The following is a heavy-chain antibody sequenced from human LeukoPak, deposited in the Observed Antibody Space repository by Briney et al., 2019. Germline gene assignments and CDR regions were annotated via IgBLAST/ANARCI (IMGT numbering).Heavy chain of an antibody. CDR3: ARDVLHKQQLAHAINPYYYYYGMDV. J-gene: IGHJ6*02. CDR2: IYDSGST. Sequence: PSETLSLTCTVSGGSISSYYWTWIRQPPGKGLEWIGYIYDSGSTNYNPSLKSRVTISVDTSKNQFSLKLSSVTAADTAVYYCARDVLHKQQLAHAINPYYYYYGMDVWGQGTTVTVSS. V-gene: IGHV4-59*01. CDR1: GGSISSYY. D-gene: IGHD6-13*01.